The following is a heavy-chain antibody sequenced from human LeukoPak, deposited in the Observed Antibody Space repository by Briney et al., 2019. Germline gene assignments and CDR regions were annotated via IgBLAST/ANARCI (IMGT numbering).Heavy chain of an antibody. D-gene: IGHD6-13*01. CDR2: INHSGST. CDR1: GGSFSGYY. Sequence: SETLSLTCAVYGGSFSGYYWSWIRQPPGKGLEWIGEINHSGSTNYNPSLKSRVTISVDTSKNQFSLKLSSVTAADTAVYYCARQVYVAAAGKTYYFDYWGQGTLVTVSS. V-gene: IGHV4-34*01. J-gene: IGHJ4*02. CDR3: ARQVYVAAAGKTYYFDY.